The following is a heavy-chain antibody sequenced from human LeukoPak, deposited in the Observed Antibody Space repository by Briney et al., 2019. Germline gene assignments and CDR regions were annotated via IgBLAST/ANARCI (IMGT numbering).Heavy chain of an antibody. CDR2: ISGSGGST. V-gene: IGHV3-23*01. D-gene: IGHD3-9*01. Sequence: GGSLRLSCAASGFTFSSYAMSWVRQAPGKGLEWVSAISGSGGSTYYADSVKGWFTISRDNSKNTLYLQMNSLRAEDTAVYYCAKGNYDILTGYRDVWGKGTTVTVSS. CDR1: GFTFSSYA. J-gene: IGHJ6*04. CDR3: AKGNYDILTGYRDV.